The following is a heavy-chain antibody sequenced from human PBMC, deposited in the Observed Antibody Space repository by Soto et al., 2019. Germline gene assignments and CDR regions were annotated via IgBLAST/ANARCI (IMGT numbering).Heavy chain of an antibody. D-gene: IGHD2-2*01. CDR2: ISGSGFKK. J-gene: IGHJ6*02. V-gene: IGHV3-23*01. Sequence: GGSLRLSCAASGFIFENFGMSWVRQAPGKGLEWISSISGSGFKKYYADSVKGRFTISRDNSKSTVYLELNNLSAEDTAVYYCAKESKSVEVSASRVYGMDVWGQGTTVTVSS. CDR1: GFIFENFG. CDR3: AKESKSVEVSASRVYGMDV.